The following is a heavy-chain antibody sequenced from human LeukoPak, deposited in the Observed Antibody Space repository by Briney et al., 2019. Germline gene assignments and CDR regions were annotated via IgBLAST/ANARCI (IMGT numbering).Heavy chain of an antibody. V-gene: IGHV3-23*01. CDR3: ARDSRHVLRYFARKYYYYMDV. J-gene: IGHJ6*03. D-gene: IGHD3-9*01. Sequence: GGSLRLSCAASGFTFSDYYMSWIRQAPGKGLEWVSAISGSGGSTYYADSVKGRFTISRDNSKNTLYLQMNSLRAEDTAVYYCARDSRHVLRYFARKYYYYMDVWGKGTTVTISS. CDR1: GFTFSDYY. CDR2: ISGSGGST.